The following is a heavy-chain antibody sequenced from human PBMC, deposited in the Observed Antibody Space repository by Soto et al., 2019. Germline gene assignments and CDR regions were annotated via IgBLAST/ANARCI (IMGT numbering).Heavy chain of an antibody. CDR3: AHTANGWFSAFDI. CDR1: GFTFSSYA. J-gene: IGHJ3*02. V-gene: IGHV3-23*01. Sequence: EVQLLESGGGLVQPGGSLRLSCAASGFTFSSYAMSWVRQAPGKGLEWVSAISGSGGTTYYADSVKGRFTFSRDNSKNQLYLQMNSLRAEDPAVSYCAHTANGWFSAFDIWGQGTMVTVSS. D-gene: IGHD6-19*01. CDR2: ISGSGGTT.